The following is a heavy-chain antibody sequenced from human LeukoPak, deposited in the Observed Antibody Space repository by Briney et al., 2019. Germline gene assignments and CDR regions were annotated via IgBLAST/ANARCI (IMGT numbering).Heavy chain of an antibody. V-gene: IGHV3-20*04. D-gene: IGHD3-22*01. J-gene: IGHJ4*02. Sequence: PGGSLRLSCAASGFTFDDYGMSWVRQAPGKGLEWVSGLNWNGGDTGYADSVKGRFTISRDNSKNTLYLQMNSLRAEDTAVYYCAKDSSSGYYSNYNFDYWGQGTLVTVSS. CDR1: GFTFDDYG. CDR3: AKDSSSGYYSNYNFDY. CDR2: LNWNGGDT.